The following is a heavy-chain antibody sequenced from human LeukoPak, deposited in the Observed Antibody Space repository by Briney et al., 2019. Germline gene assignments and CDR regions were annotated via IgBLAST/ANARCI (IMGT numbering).Heavy chain of an antibody. CDR2: ISGSGGST. CDR1: GFTFSSYA. V-gene: IGHV3-23*01. Sequence: GGSLRLSCAASGFTFSSYAMSWVRQAPGKGLEWVSAISGSGGSTYYADSVKGRFTISRDNSKNTLYLQMNSLRAEDTAVYYCAKDGSDAYYYDSSGYSAWSYYYYYMAVWGKGTTVTVSS. D-gene: IGHD3-22*01. CDR3: AKDGSDAYYYDSSGYSAWSYYYYYMAV. J-gene: IGHJ6*03.